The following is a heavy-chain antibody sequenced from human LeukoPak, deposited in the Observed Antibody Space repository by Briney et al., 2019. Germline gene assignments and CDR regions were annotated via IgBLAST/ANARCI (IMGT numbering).Heavy chain of an antibody. Sequence: PGGSLRLSCAASGFTFSNYEMNWVRRAPGKGLEWVSFISSSGILIYYADSVKGRFTISRDNGKNSLFLQMDSLRVEDTAVYYCAKVSGSGWHFDHWGQGTLVTVSS. J-gene: IGHJ4*02. V-gene: IGHV3-48*03. CDR1: GFTFSNYE. D-gene: IGHD6-19*01. CDR3: AKVSGSGWHFDH. CDR2: ISSSGILI.